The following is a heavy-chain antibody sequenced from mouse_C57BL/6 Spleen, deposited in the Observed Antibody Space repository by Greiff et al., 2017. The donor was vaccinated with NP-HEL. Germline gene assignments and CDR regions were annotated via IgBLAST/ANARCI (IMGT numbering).Heavy chain of an antibody. CDR2: IYPGSGST. V-gene: IGHV1-55*01. Sequence: QVQLQQPGAELVKPGASVKMSCKASGYTFTSYWITWVKQRPGQGLEWIGDIYPGSGSTNYNEKFKSKATLTVDTSSSTAYMQLSSLTSEDSAVYYCAREYYDVWYFDVWGTGTTVTVSS. CDR3: AREYYDVWYFDV. CDR1: GYTFTSYW. D-gene: IGHD2-4*01. J-gene: IGHJ1*03.